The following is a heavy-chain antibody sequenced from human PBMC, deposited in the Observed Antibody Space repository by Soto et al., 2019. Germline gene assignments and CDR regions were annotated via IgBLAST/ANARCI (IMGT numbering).Heavy chain of an antibody. V-gene: IGHV4-30-4*08. J-gene: IGHJ4*02. CDR2: IYYSGNT. Sequence: QVQLQESGPGLVKPSQTLSLTSTVPGDSFISDEYYWSWIRQPPGKSPEWIGYIYYSGNTYYNPSLKSRVFISVDRSKNQFSLELSSVTAADTAVYYCARDSDYWSRGTLVTVSS. CDR1: GDSFISDEYY. CDR3: ARDSDY.